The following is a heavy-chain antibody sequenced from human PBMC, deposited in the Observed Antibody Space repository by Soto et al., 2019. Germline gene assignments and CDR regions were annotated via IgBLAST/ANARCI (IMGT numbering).Heavy chain of an antibody. CDR1: GGSVSSGSYY. Sequence: PSETLSLTCTVSGGSVSSGSYYWSWIRQPPGKGLEWIGYIYYSGSTNYNPSLKSRVTISVDTSKNQFSLKLSSVTAADTAVYYCARDEGYSHGYYYYYGMDVWGQGTTVTVSS. J-gene: IGHJ6*02. D-gene: IGHD5-18*01. CDR2: IYYSGST. V-gene: IGHV4-61*01. CDR3: ARDEGYSHGYYYYYGMDV.